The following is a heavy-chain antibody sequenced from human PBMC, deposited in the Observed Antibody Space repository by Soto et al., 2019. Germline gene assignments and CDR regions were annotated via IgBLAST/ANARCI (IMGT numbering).Heavy chain of an antibody. J-gene: IGHJ4*02. CDR1: GGSFSGYY. V-gene: IGHV4-34*01. Sequence: PSETLSLTCAVYGGSFSGYYWSWIRQPPGKGLEWIGEINHSGSTNYNPSLKSRVTISVDTSKNQFSLKLSPVTAADTAVYYCARVVRYFHWLFAVSDYWGQGTLVTVSS. CDR3: ARVVRYFHWLFAVSDY. CDR2: INHSGST. D-gene: IGHD3-9*01.